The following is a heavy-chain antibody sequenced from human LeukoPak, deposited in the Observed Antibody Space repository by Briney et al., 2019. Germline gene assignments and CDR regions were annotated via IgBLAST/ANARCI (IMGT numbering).Heavy chain of an antibody. J-gene: IGHJ3*02. V-gene: IGHV1-46*01. D-gene: IGHD3-22*01. Sequence: ASVKVSCKASGYTFTSYYMHWVRQAPGQGLEWMGLINPTGGSTGYAQKFQGRVTMTRDMSTSTAYMELSSLRSEDTAVYYCARVTDDSSGYYEGAFDIWGQGTMVTVSS. CDR3: ARVTDDSSGYYEGAFDI. CDR2: INPTGGST. CDR1: GYTFTSYY.